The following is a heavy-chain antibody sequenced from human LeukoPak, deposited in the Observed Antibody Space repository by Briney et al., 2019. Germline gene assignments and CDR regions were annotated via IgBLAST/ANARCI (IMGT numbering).Heavy chain of an antibody. Sequence: PGGSLRLSCAASGFTFSSYWMHWVRQAPGKGLVWVSRINSDGSSTSYADSVKGRFTISRDNAKNTLYLQMNSLRAEDTAVYYCARAPYYYGSGSPDAFDIWGQGTMVTVSS. V-gene: IGHV3-74*01. CDR1: GFTFSSYW. CDR3: ARAPYYYGSGSPDAFDI. CDR2: INSDGSST. D-gene: IGHD3-10*01. J-gene: IGHJ3*02.